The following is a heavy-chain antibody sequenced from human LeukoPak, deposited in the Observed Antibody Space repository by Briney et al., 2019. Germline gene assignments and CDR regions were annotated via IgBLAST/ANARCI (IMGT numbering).Heavy chain of an antibody. V-gene: IGHV3-64*01. Sequence: WGSLRLSCAASGFTFSSYGMRWVRQAPGKGLEYVSGINSNGGSTYYANSVKGRFTISRDNSRSTLYLQMGSLRAEDMAVYYCAREGSYGASDYWGQGTLVTVSS. CDR2: INSNGGST. CDR1: GFTFSSYG. J-gene: IGHJ4*02. D-gene: IGHD5-18*01. CDR3: AREGSYGASDY.